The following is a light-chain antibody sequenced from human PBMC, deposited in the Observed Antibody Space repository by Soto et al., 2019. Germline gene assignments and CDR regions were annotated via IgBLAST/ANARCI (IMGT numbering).Light chain of an antibody. Sequence: DIQMTQSPSSLSASIGDRVTITCRAGQSISNYLTWHQQKPGKAPKLLIYAASSWQSGVPSRFSSSRSRTDFTLTISSLQPEDIATYYCQQSYSTPRTFGQGPKLEIK. V-gene: IGKV1-39*01. CDR3: QQSYSTPRT. CDR2: AAS. CDR1: QSISNY. J-gene: IGKJ2*01.